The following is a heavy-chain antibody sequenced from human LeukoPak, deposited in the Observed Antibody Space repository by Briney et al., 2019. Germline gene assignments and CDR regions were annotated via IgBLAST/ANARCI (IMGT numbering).Heavy chain of an antibody. J-gene: IGHJ6*03. Sequence: GGSLRLSCAGSGFPFSSHGMNWVRQAPGKGLEWVSGISPGGGPTYYADSVRGRFTISRDDSKNTLYLQMKNLRAEDTAVYYCAKRRGLELLYYYYMDVWGKGTTVTVSS. CDR2: ISPGGGPT. D-gene: IGHD1-7*01. CDR3: AKRRGLELLYYYYMDV. V-gene: IGHV3-23*01. CDR1: GFPFSSHG.